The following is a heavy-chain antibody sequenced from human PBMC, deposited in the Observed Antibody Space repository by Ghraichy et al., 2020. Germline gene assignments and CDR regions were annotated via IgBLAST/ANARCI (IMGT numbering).Heavy chain of an antibody. CDR2: ISFDGNIK. J-gene: IGHJ4*02. CDR3: AGSRDSAWHNFDY. CDR1: GFNFNNYV. Sequence: GGSLRLSCVGSGFNFNNYVLHWVRQAPDKGLEWVAVISFDGNIKHYADSVKGRFTISRDNSKNTLYLQMDSLRAEDTAVFHCAGSRDSAWHNFDYCGQGTLVTVS. V-gene: IGHV3-30-3*01. D-gene: IGHD3-22*01.